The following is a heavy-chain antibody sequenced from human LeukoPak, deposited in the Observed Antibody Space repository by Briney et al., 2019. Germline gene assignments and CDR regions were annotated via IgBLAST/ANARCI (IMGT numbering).Heavy chain of an antibody. Sequence: SETLSLTCTVSGGSISSYYWSWIRQPPGKGLEWIGYIYYSGSTNYNPSLKSRVTISVDTSKNQFSLKLSSVTAADTAVYYCARGAGPDYDILTGHGILVYWGQGTLVTVSS. D-gene: IGHD3-9*01. V-gene: IGHV4-59*08. J-gene: IGHJ4*02. CDR2: IYYSGST. CDR3: ARGAGPDYDILTGHGILVY. CDR1: GGSISSYY.